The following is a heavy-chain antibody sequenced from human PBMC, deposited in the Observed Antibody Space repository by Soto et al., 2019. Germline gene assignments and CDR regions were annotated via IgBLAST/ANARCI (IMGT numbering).Heavy chain of an antibody. D-gene: IGHD3-22*01. CDR2: INHSGRV. Sequence: LSLTCAVYGGSFSGHSWTWIRQSPGKGLEWIGDINHSGRVNYSPSLKSRVTISLDTSKNQFSLTLSAVTAADTAMYYCSTRAYDTNGYYRFDPWGQGTLVTVS. J-gene: IGHJ5*01. V-gene: IGHV4-34*01. CDR1: GGSFSGHS. CDR3: STRAYDTNGYYRFDP.